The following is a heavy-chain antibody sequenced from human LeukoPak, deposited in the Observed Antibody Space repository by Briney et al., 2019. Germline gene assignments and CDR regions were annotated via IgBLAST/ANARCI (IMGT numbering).Heavy chain of an antibody. CDR1: GGSISSSSYY. CDR3: ASRGYCSSTSCYRGRDYFDY. Sequence: SETLSLTCTVSGGSISSSSYYWGWIRQPPGKGLEWIGRIYYSGSTYYNPSLKSRVTISVDTSKNQFSLKLSSVTAADTAVYYCASRGYCSSTSCYRGRDYFDYWGQGTLVTVSS. J-gene: IGHJ4*02. V-gene: IGHV4-39*01. CDR2: IYYSGST. D-gene: IGHD2-2*01.